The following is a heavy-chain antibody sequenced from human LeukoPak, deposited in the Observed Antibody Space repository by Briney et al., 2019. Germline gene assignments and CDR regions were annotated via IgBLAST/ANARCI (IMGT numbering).Heavy chain of an antibody. Sequence: ASVKVSCKVSGYTLTELSMHWVRQAPGKGLEWMGGFDPEDGETIYAQKFQGRVTMTEDTSTGTAYMELSSLRSEDTAVYYCARLVLFSSGNWFDPWGQGTLVTVSS. J-gene: IGHJ5*02. D-gene: IGHD3-22*01. CDR1: GYTLTELS. CDR2: FDPEDGET. CDR3: ARLVLFSSGNWFDP. V-gene: IGHV1-24*01.